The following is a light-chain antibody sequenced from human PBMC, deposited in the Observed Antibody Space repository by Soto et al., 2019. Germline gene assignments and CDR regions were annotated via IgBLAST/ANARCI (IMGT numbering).Light chain of an antibody. Sequence: QSALTQPASVSGSRGQSITISCTGTRSDVGGYNFVSWYQQHPGKAPKFMIYEVINRPSGVSNRFSGSKSGNTASLTISGLQAEDEADYYCSSYTNNKTWVFGGGTKLTVL. CDR2: EVI. J-gene: IGLJ3*02. CDR3: SSYTNNKTWV. V-gene: IGLV2-14*01. CDR1: RSDVGGYNF.